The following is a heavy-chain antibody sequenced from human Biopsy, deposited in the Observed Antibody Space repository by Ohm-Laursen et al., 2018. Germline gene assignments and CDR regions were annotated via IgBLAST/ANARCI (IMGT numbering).Heavy chain of an antibody. D-gene: IGHD6-6*01. J-gene: IGHJ6*02. Sequence: GSLRLSCSASGFTFSSYSMNWVRQAPGKGLEWISYISETSSHIYDADSVKGRFTVARDNAKNSLYLQLNSPRAEDTAVYYCARDSRRTAREGGMDVWGQGTTVTVSS. CDR3: ARDSRRTAREGGMDV. CDR1: GFTFSSYS. V-gene: IGHV3-21*01. CDR2: ISETSSHI.